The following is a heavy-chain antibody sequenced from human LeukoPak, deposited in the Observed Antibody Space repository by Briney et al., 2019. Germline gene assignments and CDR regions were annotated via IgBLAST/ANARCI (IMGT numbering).Heavy chain of an antibody. CDR3: AREDYYDSSGYLFDY. CDR1: GFTFSDYY. CDR2: ISSSGSTI. J-gene: IGHJ4*02. Sequence: GGSLRLSCAASGFTFSDYYMSWIRQAPGKGLEWVSYISSSGSTIYYADSVKGRFTISRDNAKNSLYLQMNSLRAEDTAVYYCAREDYYDSSGYLFDYWGQGTRVTVSS. V-gene: IGHV3-11*01. D-gene: IGHD3-22*01.